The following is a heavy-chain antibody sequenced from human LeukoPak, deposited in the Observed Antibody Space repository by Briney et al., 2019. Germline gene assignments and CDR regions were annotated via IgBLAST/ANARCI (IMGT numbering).Heavy chain of an antibody. Sequence: GASVKVPCKASGYSFTSYYIHWVRQAPGQGLEWMGIINPSGGSTSYAPKFQGRVTMTRDTSTSTVYMELSSLRSEDTAVYYCARDIYTSGSLGYWGQGTLVTVSS. V-gene: IGHV1-46*01. D-gene: IGHD3-10*01. CDR3: ARDIYTSGSLGY. CDR1: GYSFTSYY. J-gene: IGHJ4*02. CDR2: INPSGGST.